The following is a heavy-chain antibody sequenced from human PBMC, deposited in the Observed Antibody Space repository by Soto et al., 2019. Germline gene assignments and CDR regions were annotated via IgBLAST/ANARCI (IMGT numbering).Heavy chain of an antibody. J-gene: IGHJ4*02. CDR3: ARDIRGYYDSSGYYDY. V-gene: IGHV1-2*02. CDR2: INSKNGDT. Sequence: ASVKVSCKASGYTFTDYYLHWVRQAPGQGLEWMGWINSKNGDTTYAQRFQDRVTMTRDTAISTAYMELRSLRSDDTAVYYCARDIRGYYDSSGYYDYWGQGTLVTVSS. CDR1: GYTFTDYY. D-gene: IGHD3-22*01.